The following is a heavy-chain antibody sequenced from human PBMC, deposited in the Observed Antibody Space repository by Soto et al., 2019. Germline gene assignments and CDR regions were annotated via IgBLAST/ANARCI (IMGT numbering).Heavy chain of an antibody. V-gene: IGHV3-21*01. J-gene: IGHJ6*02. D-gene: IGHD2-2*02. CDR2: ISSSSSYI. CDR1: GFTFSSYS. Sequence: GGSLRLSCAASGFTFSSYSMNWVRQAPGKGLEWVSSISSSSSYIYYADSVKGRFTISRDNAKNSLYLQMNSLRAEDTAVYYCASQYCSSTSCYREDYYGMDVWGQGTTVTVSS. CDR3: ASQYCSSTSCYREDYYGMDV.